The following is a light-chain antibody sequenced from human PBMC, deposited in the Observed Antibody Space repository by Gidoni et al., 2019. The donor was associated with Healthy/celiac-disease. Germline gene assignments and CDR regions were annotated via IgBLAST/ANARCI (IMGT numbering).Light chain of an antibody. Sequence: ELVITQSPVTLSVSPGERATLSCRASQSVSSNLAWYQQKPGQALRLLLYGASTRATSIPARFSGSGSGTEFTLTISSLQSEDFAVYYCQQYNNWPPTFGQGTKLEIK. J-gene: IGKJ2*01. CDR2: GAS. CDR1: QSVSSN. V-gene: IGKV3-15*01. CDR3: QQYNNWPPT.